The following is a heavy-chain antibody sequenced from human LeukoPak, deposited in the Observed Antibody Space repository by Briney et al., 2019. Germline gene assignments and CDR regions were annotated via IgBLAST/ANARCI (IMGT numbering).Heavy chain of an antibody. J-gene: IGHJ4*02. V-gene: IGHV4-34*01. CDR1: GGSFSGYY. D-gene: IGHD6-19*01. CDR2: INHSGST. Sequence: PSETLSLTCAVYGGSFSGYYWSWIRQPPGKGLEWIGEINHSGSTNYNPSLKSRVTISVDTSKNQFSLKLSSVTAADTAVYYCASISSGWYPPLFDYWGQGTLVTVSS. CDR3: ASISSGWYPPLFDY.